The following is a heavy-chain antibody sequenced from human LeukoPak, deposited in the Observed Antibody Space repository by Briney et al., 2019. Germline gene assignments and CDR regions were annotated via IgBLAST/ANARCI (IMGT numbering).Heavy chain of an antibody. CDR1: GYTFTGYY. CDR3: ARVGKDNWNYYYYGMDV. V-gene: IGHV1-2*02. Sequence: ASVKVSCKASGYTFTGYYMHWVRQAPGQGLEWMGWINPNSGGTNYAQKFQGGVTMTRDTSISTAYMELSRLRSDDTAVYYCARVGKDNWNYYYYGMDVWGQGTTVTVSS. CDR2: INPNSGGT. D-gene: IGHD1-20*01. J-gene: IGHJ6*02.